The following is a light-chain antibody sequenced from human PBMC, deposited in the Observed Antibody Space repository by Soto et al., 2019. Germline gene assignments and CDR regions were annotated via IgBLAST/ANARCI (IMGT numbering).Light chain of an antibody. Sequence: ENVLTQSPGTLSLSPGERATLSCRASQSVASTHLAWYQQKPGQAPRLLIYGASSRATGNPDRFSGSGSGTDFTLTIYRLEPEDFAVYYCQQYGSSPVTFGGGAKVEI. V-gene: IGKV3-20*01. CDR3: QQYGSSPVT. J-gene: IGKJ4*01. CDR1: QSVASTH. CDR2: GAS.